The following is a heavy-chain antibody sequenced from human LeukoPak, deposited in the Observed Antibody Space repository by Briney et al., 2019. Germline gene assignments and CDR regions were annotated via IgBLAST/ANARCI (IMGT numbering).Heavy chain of an antibody. J-gene: IGHJ5*02. CDR1: GGSISSSDYY. Sequence: SETLSLTCTVSGGSISSSDYYWGWIRQPPGKGLEWIGIVYYGGSTHYNPSHKGRVTLSVDTSKNQFSLKVSSVTAADTAVYYCARAYSSSEGWFDPWGQGTLVTASS. CDR3: ARAYSSSEGWFDP. CDR2: VYYGGST. V-gene: IGHV4-39*07. D-gene: IGHD6-13*01.